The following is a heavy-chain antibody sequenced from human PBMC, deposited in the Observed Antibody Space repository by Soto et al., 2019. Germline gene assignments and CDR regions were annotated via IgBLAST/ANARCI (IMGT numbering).Heavy chain of an antibody. D-gene: IGHD3-10*01. Sequence: PFATQSLTCAVSGDYIISSNWWSWVRQPPGKGLEWIGEVHHRGGTNYNPSHKSRLTISVDKSKNQFSLKLSSVTAADTAVYYCARDIGSYAYGEGYWGQGIQVPVSS. CDR3: ARDIGSYAYGEGY. V-gene: IGHV4-4*02. J-gene: IGHJ4*02. CDR1: GDYIISSNW. CDR2: VHHRGGT.